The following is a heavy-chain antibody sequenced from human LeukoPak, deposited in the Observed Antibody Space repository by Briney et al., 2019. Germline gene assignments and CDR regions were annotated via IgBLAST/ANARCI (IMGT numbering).Heavy chain of an antibody. V-gene: IGHV1-69*13. CDR2: IIPIFGTA. D-gene: IGHD2-21*02. CDR3: ARAHCGGDCFYYYYYGMDV. Sequence: ASVKVSCKASGGTFSSYAISWVRQAPGQGLEWMGGIIPIFGTANYAQKFQGRVTITADESTSTAYMELSSLRSEDTAVYYCARAHCGGDCFYYYYYGMDVRGQGTTVTVSS. J-gene: IGHJ6*02. CDR1: GGTFSSYA.